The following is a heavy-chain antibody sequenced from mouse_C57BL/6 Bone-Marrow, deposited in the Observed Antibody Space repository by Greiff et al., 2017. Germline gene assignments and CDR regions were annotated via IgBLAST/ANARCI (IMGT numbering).Heavy chain of an antibody. D-gene: IGHD2-5*01. CDR1: GYTFTSYW. V-gene: IGHV1-50*01. CDR2: IDPSDSYT. Sequence: QVQLQQPGAELVKPGASVKLSCKASGYTFTSYWMQWVKQRPGQGLEWFGEIDPSDSYTNYNQKFKGKATLTVDTSSSTAYMQLSSLTSEDSAVYYCAREGSNYVGYFDVWGTGTTVTVSS. CDR3: AREGSNYVGYFDV. J-gene: IGHJ1*03.